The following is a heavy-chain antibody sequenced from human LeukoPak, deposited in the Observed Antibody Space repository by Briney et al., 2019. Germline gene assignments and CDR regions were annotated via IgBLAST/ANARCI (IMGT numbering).Heavy chain of an antibody. D-gene: IGHD3-10*01. CDR3: ARRDDGSGSFYNGLDTFDI. CDR1: GFTFRNYG. Sequence: GRSLRLSCAASGFTFRNYGMHWVRQAPVKGLEWVAVRWNDGSNKYYGDSVKGRFTISRDNSKNTLSLQMNSLRAEDTAVYYCARRDDGSGSFYNGLDTFDIWGLGTMVTVSS. V-gene: IGHV3-33*01. J-gene: IGHJ3*02. CDR2: RWNDGSNK.